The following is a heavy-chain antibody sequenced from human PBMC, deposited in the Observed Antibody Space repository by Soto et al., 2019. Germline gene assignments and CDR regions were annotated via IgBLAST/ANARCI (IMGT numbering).Heavy chain of an antibody. CDR2: LYGNDDR. J-gene: IGHJ4*02. CDR3: AHRERSTFDH. CDR1: GSSLSGHYWS. V-gene: IGHV2-5*01. Sequence: TLSLTCTVSGSSLSGHYWSWMRQPPGKALEWLTLLYGNDDRRFSPSLQSRLTVTKDTSKNQVVLTMTNMDPVDTATYYCAHRERSTFDHWGQGTLVTVSS.